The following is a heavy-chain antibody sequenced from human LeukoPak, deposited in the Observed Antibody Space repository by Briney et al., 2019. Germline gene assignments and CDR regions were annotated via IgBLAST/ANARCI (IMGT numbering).Heavy chain of an antibody. D-gene: IGHD6-13*01. CDR2: ISAYNGNT. CDR1: GYTFTSYG. J-gene: IGHJ6*03. CDR3: ARNSIAAAGTAPGEAPYYYYMDV. Sequence: ASVKVSCKASGYTFTSYGISWVRQAPGQGLEWMGWISAYNGNTNYSQKLQGRVTMTTDTSTSTAYMELRSLRSDDTAAYYCARNSIAAAGTAPGEAPYYYYMDVWGKGTTVTVSS. V-gene: IGHV1-18*01.